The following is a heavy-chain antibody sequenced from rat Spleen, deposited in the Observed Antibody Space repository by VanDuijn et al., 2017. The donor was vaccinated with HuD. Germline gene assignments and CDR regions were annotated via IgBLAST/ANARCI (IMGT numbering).Heavy chain of an antibody. Sequence: EVQLVESGGGLVQPGGSLKLSCTVSGFTFSNYGMAWVRQTPTKGLEWVASISTGGGNTYYRDSVKGRFTISRDNAKSTLYLQMDSLRSEDTATYYCASPTTVSNYFDYWGQGVMVTVSS. CDR1: GFTFSNYG. J-gene: IGHJ2*01. CDR3: ASPTTVSNYFDY. D-gene: IGHD1-1*01. V-gene: IGHV5S13*01. CDR2: ISTGGGNT.